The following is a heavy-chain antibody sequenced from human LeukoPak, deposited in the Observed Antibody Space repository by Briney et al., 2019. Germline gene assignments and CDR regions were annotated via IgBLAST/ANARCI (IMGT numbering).Heavy chain of an antibody. CDR2: ISAYNGNT. J-gene: IGHJ4*02. Sequence: GASVKVSCKASGYTFTSYGISWVRQAPGQGLEWMGWISAYNGNTNYAQKLQGRVAMTTDTSTSTAYMELRSLRSDDTAVYYCARGGLLWFGELLGEENFDYWGQGTLVTVSS. V-gene: IGHV1-18*01. D-gene: IGHD3-10*01. CDR3: ARGGLLWFGELLGEENFDY. CDR1: GYTFTSYG.